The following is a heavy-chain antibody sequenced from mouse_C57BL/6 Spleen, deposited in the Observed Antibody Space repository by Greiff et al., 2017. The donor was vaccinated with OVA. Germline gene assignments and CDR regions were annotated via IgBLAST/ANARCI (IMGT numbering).Heavy chain of an antibody. CDR2: ISSGSSTI. V-gene: IGHV5-17*01. CDR1: GFTFSDYG. J-gene: IGHJ1*03. D-gene: IGHD1-1*01. Sequence: EVQLVESGGGLVKPGGSLKLSCAASGFTFSDYGMHWVRQAPEKGLEWVAYISSGSSTIYYADTVKGRFTISRDNAKNTLFLQMTSLRSEDTAMYYCARPSYYGSREYFDVWGTGTTVTVSS. CDR3: ARPSYYGSREYFDV.